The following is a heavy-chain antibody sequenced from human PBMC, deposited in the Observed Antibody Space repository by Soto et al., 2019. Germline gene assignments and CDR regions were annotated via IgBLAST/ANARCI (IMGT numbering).Heavy chain of an antibody. CDR1: GFTFSSYG. Sequence: PGGSLRLSCAASGFTFSSYGMHWVRQAPGKGLEWVAVISYDGSNKYYADSVKGRFTISRDNSKNTLYLQMNSLRAEDTAVYYCAKEGSWYDAFDIWGQGTMVTVSS. D-gene: IGHD6-13*01. V-gene: IGHV3-30*18. CDR3: AKEGSWYDAFDI. CDR2: ISYDGSNK. J-gene: IGHJ3*02.